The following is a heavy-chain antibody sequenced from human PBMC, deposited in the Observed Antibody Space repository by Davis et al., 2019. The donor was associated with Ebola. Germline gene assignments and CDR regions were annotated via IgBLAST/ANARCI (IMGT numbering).Heavy chain of an antibody. CDR1: GYTFTSYY. V-gene: IGHV1-46*01. J-gene: IGHJ6*02. CDR3: ARDRTVTNYGTYGMDV. CDR2: INPSGDST. D-gene: IGHD4-17*01. Sequence: AASVKVSCKASGYTFTSYYMHWVRQAPGQGLEWMGIINPSGDSTSYAQKFQGRVTMTRDTSTSTVYMELSSLRSEDTAVYYCARDRTVTNYGTYGMDVWGQGTTVTVSS.